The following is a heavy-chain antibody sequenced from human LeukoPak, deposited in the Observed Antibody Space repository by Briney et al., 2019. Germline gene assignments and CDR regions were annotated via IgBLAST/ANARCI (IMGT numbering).Heavy chain of an antibody. CDR2: INHRGSI. CDR3: ARVRGRYYYGSGSQYNWFDP. CDR1: GGSFSGYY. J-gene: IGHJ5*02. D-gene: IGHD3-10*01. Sequence: SETLSLTCAVYGGSFSGYYWSWMHQPPGKGLEWIGGINHRGSINYNPSLKSRVTISVDTSKNQFSLQLSSVTAADTAVYYCARVRGRYYYGSGSQYNWFDPWGQGTLVTVSS. V-gene: IGHV4-34*01.